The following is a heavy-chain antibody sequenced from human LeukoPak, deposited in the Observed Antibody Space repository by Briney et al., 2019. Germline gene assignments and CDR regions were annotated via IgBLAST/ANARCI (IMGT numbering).Heavy chain of an antibody. CDR2: ISSSSSYI. CDR1: GFTFSSYS. V-gene: IGHV3-21*01. J-gene: IGHJ6*02. Sequence: GGSLRLSCAASGFTFSSYSMNWVRQAPGKGLEWVSSISSSSSYIYCADSVKGRFTISRDNAKNSLYLQMNSLRAEDTAVYYCARGYSSGWYEPYYYYGMDVWGQGTTVTVSS. CDR3: ARGYSSGWYEPYYYYGMDV. D-gene: IGHD6-19*01.